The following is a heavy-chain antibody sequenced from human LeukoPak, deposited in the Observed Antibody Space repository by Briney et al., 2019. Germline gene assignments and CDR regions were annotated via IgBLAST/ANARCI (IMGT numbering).Heavy chain of an antibody. J-gene: IGHJ4*02. CDR2: ISWNSGSI. D-gene: IGHD3-22*01. CDR3: AKDSRVRSSGRHTYFDY. CDR1: GFTFDDYA. V-gene: IGHV3-9*03. Sequence: GRSLRLSCAASGFTFDDYAMHWVWQAPGKCLEWVSGISWNSGSIGYADSVKGRFTISRDNAKNSLYLQMNSLRAEDMALYYCAKDSRVRSSGRHTYFDYWGQGTLVTVSS.